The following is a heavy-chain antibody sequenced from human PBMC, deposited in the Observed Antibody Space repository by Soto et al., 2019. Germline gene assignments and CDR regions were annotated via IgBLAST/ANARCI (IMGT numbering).Heavy chain of an antibody. V-gene: IGHV3-30*14. CDR3: ATLGRADYPPLAA. J-gene: IGHJ5*02. CDR2: ISSRGTDI. D-gene: IGHD4-17*01. CDR1: GFLFSTST. Sequence: QARLVQSGGGLVQSGRSLTLSCEASGFLFSTSTLNWVRRAPGKGLEWVAEISSRGTDIYYADSVKGRFTISGDNSKNTLYLLLDRVKSDDTAVYFCATLGRADYPPLAAWGQGTLVTVSS.